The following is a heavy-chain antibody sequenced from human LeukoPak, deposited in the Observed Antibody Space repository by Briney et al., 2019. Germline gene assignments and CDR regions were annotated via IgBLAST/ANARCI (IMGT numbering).Heavy chain of an antibody. D-gene: IGHD6-19*01. CDR2: IYWDDDK. J-gene: IGHJ3*02. CDR1: GFSLSTSGVG. V-gene: IGHV2-5*02. CDR3: AHLRIAVAVPQGAFDI. Sequence: ESGPTLVKPTQTLTLTCTFSGFSLSTSGVGVGWIRQPPGKALEWLALIYWDDDKRYSPSLKSRLTITKDTSKNQVVLTMTNMDPVDTATYYCAHLRIAVAVPQGAFDIWGQGTMVTVSS.